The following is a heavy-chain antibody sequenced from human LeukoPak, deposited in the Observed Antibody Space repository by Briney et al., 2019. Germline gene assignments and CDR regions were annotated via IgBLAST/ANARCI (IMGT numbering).Heavy chain of an antibody. CDR2: ISGSGGST. CDR3: AKDPRRIVGAGDAFDI. D-gene: IGHD1-26*01. Sequence: GGSLRLSCAASGFTFSSYSMNWVRQAPGKGLEWVSAISGSGGSTYYADSVKGRFTISRDNSKNTLYLQMNSLRAEDTAVYYCAKDPRRIVGAGDAFDIWGQGTMVTVSS. J-gene: IGHJ3*02. CDR1: GFTFSSYS. V-gene: IGHV3-23*01.